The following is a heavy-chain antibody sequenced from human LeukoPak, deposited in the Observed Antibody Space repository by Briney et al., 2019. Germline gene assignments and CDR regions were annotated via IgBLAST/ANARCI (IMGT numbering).Heavy chain of an antibody. V-gene: IGHV3-7*01. CDR1: GFTFSSYW. CDR2: IKQDGREK. J-gene: IGHJ4*02. CDR3: VWMSPPAG. D-gene: IGHD3-3*01. Sequence: GGSLRLSCAASGFTFSSYWMSWVRQAPGKGLEWVANIKQDGREKYYVASVKGRFTIPRDNAKTSLYMQMNSLRAEDTAVYYCVWMSPPAGWGQGTLVTVSS.